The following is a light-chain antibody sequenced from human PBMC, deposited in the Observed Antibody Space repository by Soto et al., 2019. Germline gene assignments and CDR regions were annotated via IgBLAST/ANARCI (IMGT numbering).Light chain of an antibody. V-gene: IGLV2-8*01. CDR1: SSDVGGYDS. Sequence: QSALTQPPSASGSPGQSVTISCTGTSSDVGGYDSVAWYQQHPGKAPKLIIYEVTKRPSGVPDRFSGSKSGNTASLTVSGLQAEDEADYYCSSHAGIINVVFGGGTKLTLL. J-gene: IGLJ2*01. CDR3: SSHAGIINVV. CDR2: EVT.